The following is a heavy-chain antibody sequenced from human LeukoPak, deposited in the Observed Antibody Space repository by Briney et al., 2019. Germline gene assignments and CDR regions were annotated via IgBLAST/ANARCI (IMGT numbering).Heavy chain of an antibody. V-gene: IGHV3-9*01. J-gene: IGHJ4*02. CDR2: ISWNSGSI. CDR3: AKGYKPDYYGSGSLRPHFDY. D-gene: IGHD3-10*01. CDR1: GFTFDDYA. Sequence: GGSLRLSCAASGFTFDDYAMHWVRQAPGKGLEWVSGISWNSGSIGYADSVKGRFTISRDNAKNSLYLQMNSLRAEDTALYYCAKGYKPDYYGSGSLRPHFDYWGQGTLVTVSS.